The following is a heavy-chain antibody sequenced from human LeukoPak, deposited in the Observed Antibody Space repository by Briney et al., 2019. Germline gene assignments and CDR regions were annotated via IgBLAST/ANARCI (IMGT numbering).Heavy chain of an antibody. Sequence: GRSLRLSCAASGFTFSSYGMHWVRQAPGKGLEWVAVIWYDGNNKYYADSVKGRFTISRDNSKNTLYLQMNSLRAEDTAVYYCARDGTPVRSSWCEVGDYWGQGTLVTVSS. CDR1: GFTFSSYG. CDR2: IWYDGNNK. D-gene: IGHD6-13*01. J-gene: IGHJ4*02. CDR3: ARDGTPVRSSWCEVGDY. V-gene: IGHV3-33*01.